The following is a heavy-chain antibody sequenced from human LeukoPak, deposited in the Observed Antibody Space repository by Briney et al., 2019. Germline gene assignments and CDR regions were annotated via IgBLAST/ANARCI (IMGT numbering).Heavy chain of an antibody. J-gene: IGHJ4*02. CDR1: GYSFTSYD. CDR3: ARDWGYYDSSGCYSN. V-gene: IGHV1-2*02. Sequence: ASVKVSCKASGYSFTSYDISWVRQATGQGLEWMGWMNPNSGGTNYAQKFQGRVTMTRDTSISTAYMELSRLRSDDTAVYYCARDWGYYDSSGCYSNWGQGTLVTVSS. D-gene: IGHD3-22*01. CDR2: MNPNSGGT.